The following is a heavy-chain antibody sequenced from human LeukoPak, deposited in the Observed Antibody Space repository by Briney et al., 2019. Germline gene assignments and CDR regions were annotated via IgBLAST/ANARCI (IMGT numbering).Heavy chain of an antibody. Sequence: SETLSLTCTVSGDSINGYHWSWIRQPPGKGLEWIGEINHSGSTNYNPSLKSRVTISVDTSKNQFSLKLSSVTAADTAVYYCARLTNVPYYDFWSGYSLCYFDYWGQGTLVTVSS. V-gene: IGHV4-34*01. CDR3: ARLTNVPYYDFWSGYSLCYFDY. CDR2: INHSGST. CDR1: GDSINGYH. D-gene: IGHD3-3*01. J-gene: IGHJ4*02.